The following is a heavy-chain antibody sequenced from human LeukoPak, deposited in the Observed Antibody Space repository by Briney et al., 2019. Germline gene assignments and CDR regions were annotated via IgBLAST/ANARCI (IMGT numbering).Heavy chain of an antibody. J-gene: IGHJ3*02. CDR1: GFTFSDAW. CDR2: IKSKSAGGTT. V-gene: IGHV3-15*01. D-gene: IGHD2-8*01. CDR3: ATERLGKWAFDI. Sequence: GGSLRLSCAASGFTFSDAWMSWVRQAPGKGLEWVGRIKSKSAGGTTGYAAPVRGRITISRDDSESMLYLQMNSLKTEDTAVYYCATERLGKWAFDIWGQGTMVTVSS.